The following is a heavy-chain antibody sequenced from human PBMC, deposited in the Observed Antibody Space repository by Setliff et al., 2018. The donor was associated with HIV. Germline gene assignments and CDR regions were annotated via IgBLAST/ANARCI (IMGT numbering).Heavy chain of an antibody. CDR3: ARAPGAYDYDSSGYPIGIRFDY. V-gene: IGHV4-34*01. Sequence: SETLSLTCTVYGGSFSNYYTNWIRQPPGKGLEWIGNIYHHGTTYYYPSLKGRVTISVDTSKNQSSLKLSSVTAADTAVYYCARAPGAYDYDSSGYPIGIRFDYWGQGTLVTVSS. D-gene: IGHD3-22*01. CDR1: GGSFSNYY. CDR2: IYHHGTT. J-gene: IGHJ4*02.